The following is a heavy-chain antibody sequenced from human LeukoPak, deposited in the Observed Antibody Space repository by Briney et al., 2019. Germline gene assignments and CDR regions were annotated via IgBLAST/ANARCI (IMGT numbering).Heavy chain of an antibody. CDR1: GFTFSSYG. J-gene: IGHJ4*02. D-gene: IGHD1-26*01. CDR3: AKDPNFLYSGSYSDY. Sequence: PGGSLRLSCAASGFTFSSYGMHWVRQAPGKGLEWVAFIRYDGSNKYYADSVKGRFTISRDNSKNTLYLQMNSLRAEDTAVYYCAKDPNFLYSGSYSDYWGQGTLVTVSS. CDR2: IRYDGSNK. V-gene: IGHV3-30*02.